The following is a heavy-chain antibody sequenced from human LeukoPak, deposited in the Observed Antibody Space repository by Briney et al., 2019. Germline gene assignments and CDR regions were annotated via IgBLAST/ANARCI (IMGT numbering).Heavy chain of an antibody. Sequence: PGGCLRLSCAASGFTFSSYEINWVRQAPGKGLEWVSYIFMGGSTMYYADSVKGLFTISRDNAKNSLYLQMNSLRAEDTAVYYCARGGYYYDSSAYVTLDFWGQGTLVTV. D-gene: IGHD3-22*01. CDR2: IFMGGSTM. J-gene: IGHJ4*02. CDR3: ARGGYYYDSSAYVTLDF. CDR1: GFTFSSYE. V-gene: IGHV3-48*03.